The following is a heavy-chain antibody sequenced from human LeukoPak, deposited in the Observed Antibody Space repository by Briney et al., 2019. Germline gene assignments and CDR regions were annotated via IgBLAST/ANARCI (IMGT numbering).Heavy chain of an antibody. J-gene: IGHJ6*03. Sequence: ASVKVSCKASGYTFTGYYMHWVRQAPGQGLEWMGWINPNSGGTNYAQKFQGRVTMTRDTSISTAYMELSRLRSADTAVYYCARARLTYCSGGSCYSGSYMDVWGKGTTVTVSS. CDR3: ARARLTYCSGGSCYSGSYMDV. CDR1: GYTFTGYY. V-gene: IGHV1-2*02. CDR2: INPNSGGT. D-gene: IGHD2-15*01.